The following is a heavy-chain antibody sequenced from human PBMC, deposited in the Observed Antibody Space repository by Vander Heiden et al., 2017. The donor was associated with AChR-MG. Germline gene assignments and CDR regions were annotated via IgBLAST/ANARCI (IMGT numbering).Heavy chain of an antibody. Sequence: EVQLVESGGGLVQPGGSLKLSCAAPGFTFSGPAMHWVRQASGKGLEWVGRIRSKANSYATAYAASVKGRFTISRDDSKNTAYLQMNSLKTEDTAVYYCTRRREYSSSSGVDYWGQGTLVTVSS. CDR3: TRRREYSSSSGVDY. V-gene: IGHV3-73*02. CDR1: GFTFSGPA. D-gene: IGHD6-6*01. J-gene: IGHJ4*02. CDR2: IRSKANSYAT.